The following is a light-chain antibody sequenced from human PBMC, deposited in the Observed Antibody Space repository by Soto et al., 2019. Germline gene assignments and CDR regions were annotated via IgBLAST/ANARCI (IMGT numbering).Light chain of an antibody. CDR3: SSYAGSILGV. V-gene: IGLV2-8*01. CDR1: SSDVGGYKY. Sequence: QSALTQPPSASGSPGQSVTISCTGTSSDVGGYKYVSWYQQHPGKAPKLMIYEVSKRPSGVPDRFSGSMSGNTASLTASGLQAEDEADYYCSSYAGSILGVFGGGTKLTVL. CDR2: EVS. J-gene: IGLJ3*02.